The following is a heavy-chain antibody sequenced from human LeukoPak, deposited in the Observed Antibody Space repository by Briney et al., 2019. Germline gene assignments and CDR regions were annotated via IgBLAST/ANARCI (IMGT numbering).Heavy chain of an antibody. CDR3: ARDSTASRPVDY. CDR1: GFTFSSYE. J-gene: IGHJ4*01. CDR2: IGSSGSSI. Sequence: GGSLRLSCAASGFTFSSYEMNWVRQAPGKGLEWVSYIGSSGSSIYYADSVKGRFTISRDNAKNSLYLQMNSLGAEDTAVYYCARDSTASRPVDYWGQGTLVTVSS. V-gene: IGHV3-48*03. D-gene: IGHD6-6*01.